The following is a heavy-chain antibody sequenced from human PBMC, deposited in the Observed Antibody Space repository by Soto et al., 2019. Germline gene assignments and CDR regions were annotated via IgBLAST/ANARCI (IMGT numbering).Heavy chain of an antibody. D-gene: IGHD6-19*01. V-gene: IGHV1-69*01. CDR3: AREVKQWVYYYGMDV. Sequence: QVQLVQSGAEVKKPGSSVKVSCKASGGTFSSYAISWVRQAPGQGLEWMGGIIPIFGKANYAKKFQGRVTTPADESTSTAYMDLSRLRSEDTAVYYCAREVKQWVYYYGMDVWGQGTTVTVSS. J-gene: IGHJ6*02. CDR2: IIPIFGKA. CDR1: GGTFSSYA.